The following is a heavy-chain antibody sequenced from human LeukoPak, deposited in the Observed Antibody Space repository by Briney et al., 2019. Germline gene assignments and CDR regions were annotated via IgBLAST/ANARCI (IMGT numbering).Heavy chain of an antibody. V-gene: IGHV4-30-4*08. CDR2: IYYSGST. CDR1: GGSISSGDYY. D-gene: IGHD1-26*01. J-gene: IGHJ4*02. Sequence: SETLSLTCTVSGGSISSGDYYWSWIRQPPGKGLEWIGYIYYSGSTYYNPSLKSRVTISVDTSKNQFSLKLSSVTAADTAVYYCARGGGSYQPGFDYWGQGTLVTVSS. CDR3: ARGGGSYQPGFDY.